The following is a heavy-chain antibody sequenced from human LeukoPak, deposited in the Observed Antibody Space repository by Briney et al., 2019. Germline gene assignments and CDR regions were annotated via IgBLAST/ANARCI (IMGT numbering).Heavy chain of an antibody. Sequence: SETLSLTCTVSGGSISSSSYYWGWIRQPPGKGLEWIGSIYYSGSTYYNPSLKSRVTISVDTSKNQFSLKLSSVTAADTAVYYCAIGGSGYFDYWGQGTLVTVSS. CDR2: IYYSGST. CDR3: AIGGSGYFDY. V-gene: IGHV4-39*07. D-gene: IGHD3-22*01. CDR1: GGSISSSSYY. J-gene: IGHJ4*02.